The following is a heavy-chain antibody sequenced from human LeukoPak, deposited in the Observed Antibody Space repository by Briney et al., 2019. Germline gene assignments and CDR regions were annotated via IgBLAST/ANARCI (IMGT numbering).Heavy chain of an antibody. Sequence: GGSLRLSCAASGFTFSSYWMHWVRQAPGEGLVWVSRINSGESRTHYADSVKGRFTISRDNARNTLHLQMNSLRAEDTAVYYCATGVTAAGNGRGLDYWGQGTLVTVSS. J-gene: IGHJ4*02. CDR2: INSGESRT. CDR3: ATGVTAAGNGRGLDY. V-gene: IGHV3-74*01. CDR1: GFTFSSYW. D-gene: IGHD6-13*01.